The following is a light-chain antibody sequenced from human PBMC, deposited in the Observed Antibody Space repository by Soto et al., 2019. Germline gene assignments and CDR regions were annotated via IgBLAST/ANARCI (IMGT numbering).Light chain of an antibody. CDR1: SSNIGNNY. Sequence: QPVLTQPPSVSAAPGQKVTISCSGSSSNIGNNYVSWYQQLPGTAPKLLIYDNNKRPSGIPDRFSGSKSGTSATLGITGLQXGDEADYYCGTWDSSLSAGVFGTGTKV. CDR2: DNN. J-gene: IGLJ1*01. CDR3: GTWDSSLSAGV. V-gene: IGLV1-51*01.